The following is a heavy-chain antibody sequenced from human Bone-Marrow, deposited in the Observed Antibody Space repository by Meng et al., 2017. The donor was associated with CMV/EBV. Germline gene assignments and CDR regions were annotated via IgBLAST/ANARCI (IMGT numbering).Heavy chain of an antibody. Sequence: GGSLRLSCAASGFTVSSNYMSWVRQAPGKGLEWVSVIYSGGSTYYADSVKGRFTISRDNSKNTLYLQMNSLRAEDTAVYYCARDSHKSGQLWFRGVDLWGQGTLVTVSS. D-gene: IGHD3-16*01. J-gene: IGHJ5*02. CDR2: IYSGGST. V-gene: IGHV3-66*02. CDR3: ARDSHKSGQLWFRGVDL. CDR1: GFTVSSNY.